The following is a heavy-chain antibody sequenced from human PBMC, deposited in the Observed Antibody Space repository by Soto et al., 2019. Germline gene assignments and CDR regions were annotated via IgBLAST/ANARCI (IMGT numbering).Heavy chain of an antibody. Sequence: GGSLRLSCAASGFTFSSYGMHWGRQAPGKGLEWVAVISYDGSNKYYADSVKGRFTISRDNSKNTLYLQMNSLRAEDTAVYYCAKAPSEYDSSGYYDFDYWGQGTLVTVSS. D-gene: IGHD3-22*01. CDR2: ISYDGSNK. CDR1: GFTFSSYG. CDR3: AKAPSEYDSSGYYDFDY. J-gene: IGHJ4*02. V-gene: IGHV3-30*18.